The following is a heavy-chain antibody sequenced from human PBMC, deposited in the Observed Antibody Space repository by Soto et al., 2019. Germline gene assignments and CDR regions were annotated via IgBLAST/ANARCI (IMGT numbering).Heavy chain of an antibody. V-gene: IGHV6-1*01. Sequence: SQTLSLTCVISGDSVSSNSAAWNWIRQSPSRGLEWLGRTYYRSRWYNDYAVSVRSRITVNADTSKNQFSLHLNSVTPEDTAVNYXAGTSSLQWYYMDVWDKGTTVTVSS. D-gene: IGHD1-7*01. CDR1: GDSVSSNSAA. J-gene: IGHJ6*03. CDR3: AGTSSLQWYYMDV. CDR2: TYYRSRWYN.